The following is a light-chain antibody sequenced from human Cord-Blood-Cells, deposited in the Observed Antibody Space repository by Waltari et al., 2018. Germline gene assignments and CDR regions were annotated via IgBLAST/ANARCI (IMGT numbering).Light chain of an antibody. Sequence: SSELTQDPAVSVALGQTVRITCQGGSLRRYYASWYQQKPGQAPVLVIYGKNNRPSGIPDRFSGSSSGNTASLTITGAQAEDEADYYCNSRDSSGNHLVFGGGTKLTVL. CDR3: NSRDSSGNHLV. V-gene: IGLV3-19*01. CDR1: SLRRYY. CDR2: GKN. J-gene: IGLJ2*01.